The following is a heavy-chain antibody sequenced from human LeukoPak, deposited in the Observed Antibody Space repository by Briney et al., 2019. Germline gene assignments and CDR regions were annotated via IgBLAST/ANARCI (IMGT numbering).Heavy chain of an antibody. V-gene: IGHV4-34*01. CDR3: ARGARYCSGGRCYSFAFDI. J-gene: IGHJ3*02. Sequence: YXWSXXXXPPGKGXEXIGEINHSGSTNYNPSLKSRVTISVDPSKNQFSLKLSSVTAADTAVYYCARGARYCSGGRCYSFAFDIWGQGTMVTVSS. CDR1: YX. CDR2: INHSGST. D-gene: IGHD2-15*01.